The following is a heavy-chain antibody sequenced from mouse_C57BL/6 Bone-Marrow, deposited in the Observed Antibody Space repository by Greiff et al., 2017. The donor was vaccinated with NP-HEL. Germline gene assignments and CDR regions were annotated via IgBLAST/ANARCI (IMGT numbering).Heavy chain of an antibody. CDR2: IHPSDSDT. V-gene: IGHV1-74*01. CDR3: AIRDTTVVRYFDV. CDR1: GYTFTSYW. J-gene: IGHJ1*03. D-gene: IGHD1-1*01. Sequence: QVQLQQPGAELVRPGASVKVSCKASGYTFTSYWMHWVKQRPGQGLEWIGRIHPSDSDTNYNQKFKGKATLTVDKSSSTAYMQLSSLTSEDSAVDYCAIRDTTVVRYFDVWGTGTTVTVSS.